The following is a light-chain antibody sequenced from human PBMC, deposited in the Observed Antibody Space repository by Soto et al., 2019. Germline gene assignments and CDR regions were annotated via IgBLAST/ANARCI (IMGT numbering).Light chain of an antibody. J-gene: IGLJ1*01. Sequence: QSVLTQPASVSGSPGQSLTISCTGTSIDVGDYNFVSWYQQHPGKAPKLMIYGVSNRPSGVSNRFSGSKSGNTASLTISGLQAEDEADYYCTSYTSSSTYVFGTGTKVTVL. CDR3: TSYTSSSTYV. V-gene: IGLV2-14*01. CDR2: GVS. CDR1: SIDVGDYNF.